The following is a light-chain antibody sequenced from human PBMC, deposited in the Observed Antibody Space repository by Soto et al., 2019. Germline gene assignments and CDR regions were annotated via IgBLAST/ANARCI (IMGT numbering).Light chain of an antibody. V-gene: IGKV3-20*01. CDR3: QQYGSSIT. CDR2: DAS. J-gene: IGKJ4*01. CDR1: QIVITRY. Sequence: DIVLTQSPGTLSLSPGERATLSCRASQIVITRYLAWYQQKPGQAPRLLIFDASTRATGIPDRFSGSGSGTDFNLTINRLDPAVFAVYYCQQYGSSITFGGGTKVELK.